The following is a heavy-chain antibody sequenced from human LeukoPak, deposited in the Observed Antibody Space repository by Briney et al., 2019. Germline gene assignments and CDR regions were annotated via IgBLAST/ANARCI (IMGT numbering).Heavy chain of an antibody. V-gene: IGHV3-21*01. Sequence: GGSLRLSCAASGFTFSAYAISWVRQAPGKGLEWVSCISSTSNYIFYADSVRGRFTISRDNAKNSLYLQMDSLRAEDTAVYYCARGGIITSYAFEIWGQGAMVTVSS. CDR2: ISSTSNYI. CDR3: ARGGIITSYAFEI. D-gene: IGHD1-26*01. CDR1: GFTFSAYA. J-gene: IGHJ3*02.